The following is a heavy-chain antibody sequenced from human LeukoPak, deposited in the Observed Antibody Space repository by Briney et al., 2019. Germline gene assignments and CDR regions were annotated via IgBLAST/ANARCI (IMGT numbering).Heavy chain of an antibody. D-gene: IGHD1-26*01. V-gene: IGHV3-48*01. CDR1: EFTFSSYS. Sequence: GGSLRLSCVASEFTFSSYSMIWVRQAPGKGLEWISYISNGSGNRYYADSVKGRFTISRDNAKNLLYLQMDNLRADDTAVYYCARAAKWEFYHYYMDVWGKGTTVAVSS. J-gene: IGHJ6*03. CDR2: ISNGSGNR. CDR3: ARAAKWEFYHYYMDV.